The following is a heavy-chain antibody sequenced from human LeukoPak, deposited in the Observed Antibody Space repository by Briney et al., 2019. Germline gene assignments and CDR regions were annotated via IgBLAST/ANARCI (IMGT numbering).Heavy chain of an antibody. CDR1: GFTFGDYA. V-gene: IGHV3-21*01. D-gene: IGHD5-24*01. CDR2: ISSSSSSYI. Sequence: PGGSLRLSCTASGFTFGDYAMSWVRQAPGKGLEWVSSISSSSSSYIYYADSVKGRFTISRDNAKNSLYLQMNSLRAEDTAVYYCAMTVEMATIVDYWGQGTLVTVSS. J-gene: IGHJ4*02. CDR3: AMTVEMATIVDY.